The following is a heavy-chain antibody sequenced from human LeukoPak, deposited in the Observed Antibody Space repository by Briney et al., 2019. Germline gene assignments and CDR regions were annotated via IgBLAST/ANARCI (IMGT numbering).Heavy chain of an antibody. CDR3: AAEWLRFGFDP. D-gene: IGHD5-12*01. Sequence: GASVKVSCKASGGTFSSYAISWVRQAPGQGLEWMGWINPNSGGTNYAQKFQGRVTMTRDTSISTAYMELSRLRSDDTAVYYCAAEWLRFGFDPWGQGTLVTVSS. J-gene: IGHJ5*02. CDR1: GGTFSSYA. CDR2: INPNSGGT. V-gene: IGHV1-2*02.